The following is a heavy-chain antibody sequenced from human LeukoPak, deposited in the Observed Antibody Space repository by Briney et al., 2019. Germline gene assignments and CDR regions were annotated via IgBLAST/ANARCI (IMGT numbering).Heavy chain of an antibody. Sequence: GASVKVSCKTSGYSFTDYYMHWVRQAPGQGLEWMGWVNPNSGGTNSAQKFQGRVTMTRDTSITTVYMEVNWLTSDDTAIYYCARADRLHGGPYLIGPWGQGTQVTVSS. CDR1: GYSFTDYY. CDR3: ARADRLHGGPYLIGP. J-gene: IGHJ5*02. V-gene: IGHV1-2*02. CDR2: VNPNSGGT. D-gene: IGHD3-16*01.